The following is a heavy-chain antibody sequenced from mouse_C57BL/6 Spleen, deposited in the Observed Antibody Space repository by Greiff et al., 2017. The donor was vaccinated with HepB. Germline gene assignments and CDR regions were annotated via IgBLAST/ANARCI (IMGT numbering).Heavy chain of an antibody. J-gene: IGHJ1*03. Sequence: DVKLVESGGGLVKPGGSLKLSCAASGFTFSSYAMSWVRQTPEKRLEWVATISDGGSYTYYPDNVKGRFTISRDNAKNNLYLQMSHLKSEDTAMYYCARGGIYYGSSPLWFDVWGTGTTVTVSS. CDR3: ARGGIYYGSSPLWFDV. D-gene: IGHD1-1*01. CDR2: ISDGGSYT. CDR1: GFTFSSYA. V-gene: IGHV5-4*03.